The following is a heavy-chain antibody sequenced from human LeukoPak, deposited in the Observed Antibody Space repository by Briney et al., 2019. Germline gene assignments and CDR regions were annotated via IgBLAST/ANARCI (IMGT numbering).Heavy chain of an antibody. V-gene: IGHV3-30*02. J-gene: IGHJ4*02. Sequence: GGSLRLSCAGSGFTFSIDGIHWVRQAPGKGLEWVAFIRHDGSNKYYADSVKGRFTISRDNYKNTLYLQMNNLRAEGTAVYYCAKVPGYYDSSGSDYWGQGTQVTVSS. D-gene: IGHD3-22*01. CDR3: AKVPGYYDSSGSDY. CDR2: IRHDGSNK. CDR1: GFTFSIDG.